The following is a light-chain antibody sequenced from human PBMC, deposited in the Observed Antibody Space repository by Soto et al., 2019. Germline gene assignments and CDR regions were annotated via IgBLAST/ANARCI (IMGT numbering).Light chain of an antibody. V-gene: IGKV1-39*01. Sequence: DIQMTQSPSSLSASIGDRVTITCRASQTISTYLNWYQHKPGQAPKLLISAASSLQSGVPSRFSASGSGTDFTLTISSPPPEDFASYSCQQSYSMPLTFGGGTKVEIK. J-gene: IGKJ4*01. CDR2: AAS. CDR3: QQSYSMPLT. CDR1: QTISTY.